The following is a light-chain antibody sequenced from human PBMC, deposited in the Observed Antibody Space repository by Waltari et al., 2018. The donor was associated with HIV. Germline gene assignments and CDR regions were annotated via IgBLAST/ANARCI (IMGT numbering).Light chain of an antibody. CDR2: DAY. CDR3: QQRSNWPLIT. Sequence: EIVLTQSPVNMSLSPGGRATLSCRASQSVGSNLAWYRQKPGQAPRLLIYDAYNRATGVPGRFSGSGSGTDFTLTISSLESEDFGVYYCQQRSNWPLITFGQGTRLEMK. J-gene: IGKJ5*01. V-gene: IGKV3-11*01. CDR1: QSVGSN.